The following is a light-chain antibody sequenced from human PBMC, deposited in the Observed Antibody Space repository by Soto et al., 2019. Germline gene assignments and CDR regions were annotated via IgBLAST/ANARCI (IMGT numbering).Light chain of an antibody. CDR3: QQYNNWPPVT. CDR1: QSVIRS. J-gene: IGKJ5*01. V-gene: IGKV3-15*01. Sequence: EILMTQSPATLAGSPGERATRSCRSSQSVIRSLAWYQQKPGQAPRLLIYGASTSATGVTARFSGSGSGTEFTLTISSLQSEDFAVYYCQQYNNWPPVTVGQGTRMEIK. CDR2: GAS.